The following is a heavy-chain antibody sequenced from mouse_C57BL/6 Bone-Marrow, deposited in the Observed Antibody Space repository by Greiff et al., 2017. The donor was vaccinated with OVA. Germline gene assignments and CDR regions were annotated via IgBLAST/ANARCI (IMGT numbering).Heavy chain of an antibody. V-gene: IGHV5-4*03. J-gene: IGHJ3*01. D-gene: IGHD2-10*02. CDR2: ISDGGSYT. Sequence: EVMLVESGGGLVKPGGSLKLSCAASGFTFSSYSMSWVRQTPEKRLEWVATISDGGSYTYYPDNVKGRFTISRDNAKNNLYLQMSHLKSEDTAMYYGARGGMVKRAWFAYWGQGTLVTVSA. CDR1: GFTFSSYS. CDR3: ARGGMVKRAWFAY.